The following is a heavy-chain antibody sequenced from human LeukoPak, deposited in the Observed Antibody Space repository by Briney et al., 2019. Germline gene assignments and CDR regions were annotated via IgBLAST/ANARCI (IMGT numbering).Heavy chain of an antibody. CDR3: AREGAAAGIVFYYGMDV. D-gene: IGHD6-13*01. Sequence: GGSLRLSCAAPGFTFSSYAMHWVRQAPGKGLEWVAVISYDGSNKYYADSVKGRFTISRDNSKNTLYLQMNSLRAEDTAVYYCAREGAAAGIVFYYGMDVWGQGTTVTVSS. V-gene: IGHV3-30*04. J-gene: IGHJ6*02. CDR1: GFTFSSYA. CDR2: ISYDGSNK.